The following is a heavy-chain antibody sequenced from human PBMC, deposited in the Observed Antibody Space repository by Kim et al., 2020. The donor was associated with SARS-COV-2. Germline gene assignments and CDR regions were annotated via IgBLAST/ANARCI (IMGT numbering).Heavy chain of an antibody. D-gene: IGHD6-13*01. J-gene: IGHJ1*01. CDR3: ARPAAGSAEYFQH. V-gene: IGHV5-10-1*01. Sequence: NHSFKDHVTISADKSISTAYLQWSSLKASDTAMYYCARPAAGSAEYFQHWGQGSLVTVSS.